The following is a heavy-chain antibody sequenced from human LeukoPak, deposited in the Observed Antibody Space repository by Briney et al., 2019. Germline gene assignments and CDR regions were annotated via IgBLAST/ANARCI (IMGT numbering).Heavy chain of an antibody. CDR3: AKDPGKLELSLRFSSGFGFDP. Sequence: GGSLRLSCAASGFTFSSYAMSWVRQAPGKGLEWVSAISGSGGSTYYADSVKGRFTISRDNSKNTLYLQMNSLRAEDTAAYYCAKDPGKLELSLRFSSGFGFDPWGQGTLVTVSS. D-gene: IGHD1-7*01. CDR1: GFTFSSYA. J-gene: IGHJ5*02. CDR2: ISGSGGST. V-gene: IGHV3-23*01.